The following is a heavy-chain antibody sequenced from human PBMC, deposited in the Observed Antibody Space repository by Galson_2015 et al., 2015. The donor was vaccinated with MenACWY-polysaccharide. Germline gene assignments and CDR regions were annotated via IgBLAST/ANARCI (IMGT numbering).Heavy chain of an antibody. V-gene: IGHV3-30*03. Sequence: SLRLSCAASGFTFSSSGMHWVRQAPGKGLEWVAVISYDGSNKYYADSVKGRFTISRDNSKNTLYLQMNSLRAEDTAVYYCAVGWSFDYWGQGTLVTVSS. CDR1: GFTFSSSG. CDR3: AVGWSFDY. J-gene: IGHJ4*02. D-gene: IGHD6-19*01. CDR2: ISYDGSNK.